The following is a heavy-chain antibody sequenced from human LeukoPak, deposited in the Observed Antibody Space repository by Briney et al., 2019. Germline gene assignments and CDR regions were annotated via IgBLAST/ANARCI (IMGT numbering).Heavy chain of an antibody. J-gene: IGHJ4*02. V-gene: IGHV3-23*01. D-gene: IGHD5/OR15-5a*01. CDR2: ISGSGGGT. CDR1: EFTFSSYA. Sequence: GGSLRLSCAGSEFTFSSYAMSWVRQAPGKGLEWVSAISGSGGGTYYAASVKGRFTISRDNSKNTLFLQMNSLRAEDTAVYYCAEPYSVHTFSYYFDFWGQGALVTVSS. CDR3: AEPYSVHTFSYYFDF.